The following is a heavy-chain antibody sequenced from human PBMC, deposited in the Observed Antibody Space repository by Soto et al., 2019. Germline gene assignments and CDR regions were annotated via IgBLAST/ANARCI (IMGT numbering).Heavy chain of an antibody. D-gene: IGHD6-19*01. J-gene: IGHJ6*02. Sequence: GGSLSLSCAASGFTFSSYGMHWVRQAPGKGLEWVAVISYDGSNKYYADSVKGRFTISRDNSKNTLYLQMNSLRAEDTAVYYCAKDLKQWLAFVDVWGQGTTVTVSS. CDR1: GFTFSSYG. CDR2: ISYDGSNK. CDR3: AKDLKQWLAFVDV. V-gene: IGHV3-30*18.